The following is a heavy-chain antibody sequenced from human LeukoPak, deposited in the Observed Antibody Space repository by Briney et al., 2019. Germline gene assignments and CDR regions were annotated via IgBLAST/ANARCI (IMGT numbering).Heavy chain of an antibody. V-gene: IGHV4-4*07. Sequence: PSETLSLTCPVSGGSLSSYYWSWIRQPAGKGLEWIGRIYTSGSTNYNPSLKSRVTISVDKSKNQFSLKLSSVTAADTAVYYCARVKRVAFDYWGQGTLVTVSS. CDR1: GGSLSSYY. CDR2: IYTSGST. D-gene: IGHD5-12*01. J-gene: IGHJ4*02. CDR3: ARVKRVAFDY.